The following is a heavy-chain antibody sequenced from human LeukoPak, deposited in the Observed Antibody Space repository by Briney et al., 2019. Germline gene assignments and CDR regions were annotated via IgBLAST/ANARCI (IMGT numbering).Heavy chain of an antibody. CDR1: GFPFSSYG. Sequence: PGGSLRLSCAASGFPFSSYGMHWVRQAPGKGLEWVAVISYDGSNKYYADSVKGRFTISRDNSKNTLYLQMNSLRAEDTAVYYCAKDVNYGDYNWFDPWGQGTLVTVSS. D-gene: IGHD4-17*01. CDR2: ISYDGSNK. J-gene: IGHJ5*02. CDR3: AKDVNYGDYNWFDP. V-gene: IGHV3-30*18.